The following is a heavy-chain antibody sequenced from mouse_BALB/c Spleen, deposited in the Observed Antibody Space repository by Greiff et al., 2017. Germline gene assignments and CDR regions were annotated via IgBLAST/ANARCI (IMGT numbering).Heavy chain of an antibody. Sequence: EVQLQESGPGLVKPSQSLSLTCTVTGYSITSDYAWNWIRQFPGNKLEWMGYISYSGSTSYNPSLKSRISITRDTSKNQFFLQLNSVTTEDTATYYCARGDYGSSFNCFDYWGQGTTLTVSS. J-gene: IGHJ2*01. V-gene: IGHV3-2*02. CDR1: GYSITSDYA. CDR3: ARGDYGSSFNCFDY. CDR2: ISYSGST. D-gene: IGHD1-1*01.